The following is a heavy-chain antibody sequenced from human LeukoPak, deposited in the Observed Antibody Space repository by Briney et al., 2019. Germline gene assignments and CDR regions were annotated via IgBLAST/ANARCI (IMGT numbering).Heavy chain of an antibody. D-gene: IGHD3-10*01. CDR2: ISSGGSTI. V-gene: IGHV3-48*04. CDR3: AKVLLWFGGNNKNDLHRMDV. CDR1: GFTFSTYT. J-gene: IGHJ6*02. Sequence: GGSLRLSCAASGFTFSTYTMNWVRQAPGKGLEWVSYISSGGSTIYYADSVKGRFTISRGNAKNSLYLQMNSLGAEDTAVYYFAKVLLWFGGNNKNDLHRMDVWGQGTTVTVSS.